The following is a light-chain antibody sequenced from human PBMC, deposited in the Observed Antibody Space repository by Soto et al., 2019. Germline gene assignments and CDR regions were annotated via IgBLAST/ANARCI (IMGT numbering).Light chain of an antibody. V-gene: IGLV2-11*01. Sequence: QPVLTQPRSVSGSPGQSVTISCTGTSSDVGGYNYVSWYQQHPGKAPKLMIYDVSKRPSGVPDRFSGSKSGNTASLTISGLQAEDEADYYCCSYAGSSWVFGTGTQLTVL. CDR3: CSYAGSSWV. J-gene: IGLJ1*01. CDR2: DVS. CDR1: SSDVGGYNY.